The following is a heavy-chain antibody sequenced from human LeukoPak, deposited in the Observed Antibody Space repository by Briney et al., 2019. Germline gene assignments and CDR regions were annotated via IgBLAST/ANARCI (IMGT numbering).Heavy chain of an antibody. CDR3: ARDGYGDYVCDY. D-gene: IGHD4-17*01. V-gene: IGHV1-2*06. J-gene: IGHJ4*02. CDR2: INPNSGGT. CDR1: GYTFTGYY. Sequence: ASVKVSCKASGYTFTGYYMHWVRQAPGQGLEWMGRINPNSGGTNYAQKFQGRVTMTRDTSISTAYMELSRLRSDDTAVYYCARDGYGDYVCDYWGQGTLVTVSS.